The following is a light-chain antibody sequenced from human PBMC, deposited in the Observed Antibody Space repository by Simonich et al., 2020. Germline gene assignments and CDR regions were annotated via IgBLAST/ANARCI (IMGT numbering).Light chain of an antibody. CDR2: DVS. Sequence: QSALTQPRSLSGSPGQSVPISCTGTSSDVGGYNYVSWYQQHPGKAPKLMIYDVSKRPAGVPVRFSGSKSGNTASLTISGLQAEDEADYYCCSYAGSPYVFGTGTKVTVL. V-gene: IGLV2-11*01. CDR3: CSYAGSPYV. CDR1: SSDVGGYNY. J-gene: IGLJ1*01.